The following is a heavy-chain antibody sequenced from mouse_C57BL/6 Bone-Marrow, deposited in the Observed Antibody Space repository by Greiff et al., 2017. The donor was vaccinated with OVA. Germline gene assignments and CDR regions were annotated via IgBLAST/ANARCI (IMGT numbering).Heavy chain of an antibody. V-gene: IGHV1-64*01. J-gene: IGHJ1*03. D-gene: IGHD4-1*01. CDR1: GYTFTSYW. CDR3: ARLRSWETWYFDV. CDR2: IHPNSGST. Sequence: QVQLKQSGAELVKPGASVKLSCKASGYTFTSYWMHWVKQRPGQGLEWIGMIHPNSGSTNYNEKFKSKATLTVDKSSSTAYMQLSSLTSEDSAVYYCARLRSWETWYFDVWGTGTTVTVSS.